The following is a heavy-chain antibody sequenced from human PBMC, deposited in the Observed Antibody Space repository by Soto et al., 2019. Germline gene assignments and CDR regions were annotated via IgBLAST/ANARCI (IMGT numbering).Heavy chain of an antibody. J-gene: IGHJ6*02. CDR1: GFTFTSSA. CDR3: AADKAYDSSGYYFGYYYYGMDV. V-gene: IGHV1-58*01. CDR2: IVVGSGNT. Sequence: GASVKVSCKASGFTFTSSAVQWVRQARGQRLEWIGWIVVGSGNTNYAQRFQERVTITRDMSTSTAYMELSSLRSEDTAVYYCAADKAYDSSGYYFGYYYYGMDVRGQVTTVTVS. D-gene: IGHD3-22*01.